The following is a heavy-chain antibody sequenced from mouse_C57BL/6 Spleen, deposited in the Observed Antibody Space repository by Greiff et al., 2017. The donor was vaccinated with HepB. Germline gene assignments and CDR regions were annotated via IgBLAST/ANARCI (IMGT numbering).Heavy chain of an antibody. Sequence: EVQLQESGPGLVKPSQSLSLTCSVTGYSITSGYYWNWIRQFPGNKLEWMGYISYDGSNNYNPSLKNRISITRDTSKNQFFLKLNSVTTEDTATYYCARDRYYYGSSWGYWGQGTTLTVSS. D-gene: IGHD1-1*01. CDR1: GYSITSGYY. J-gene: IGHJ2*01. V-gene: IGHV3-6*01. CDR2: ISYDGSN. CDR3: ARDRYYYGSSWGY.